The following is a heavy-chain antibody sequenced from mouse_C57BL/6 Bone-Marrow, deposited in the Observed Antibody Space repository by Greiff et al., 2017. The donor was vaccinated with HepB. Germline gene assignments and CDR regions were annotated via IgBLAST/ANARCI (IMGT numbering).Heavy chain of an antibody. CDR1: GIDFSRYW. CDR2: INPDSSTI. D-gene: IGHD1-1*01. Sequence: EVKLVESGGGLVQPGGSLKLSCAASGIDFSRYWMSWVRRAPGKGLEWIGEINPDSSTINYAPSLKDKFIISRDNAKNTLYLQMSKVRSEDTALYYCARLYYYGSSYGFAYWGQGTLVTVSA. V-gene: IGHV4-1*01. CDR3: ARLYYYGSSYGFAY. J-gene: IGHJ3*01.